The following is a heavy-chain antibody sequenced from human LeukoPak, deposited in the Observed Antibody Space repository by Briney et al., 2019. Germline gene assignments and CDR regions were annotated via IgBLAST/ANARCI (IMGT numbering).Heavy chain of an antibody. CDR1: GFTFSSYS. CDR3: ARDSGLRTPPYDY. CDR2: ISSSSSYI. V-gene: IGHV3-21*01. Sequence: GGSLRLSCAASGFTFSSYSMNWVRQAPGKGLEWVSSISSSSSYIYYADSVKGRFTISRDNAKNSLYLQMNSLRAEDTAVYYCARDSGLRTPPYDYWGQGTLVTVSS. J-gene: IGHJ4*02. D-gene: IGHD3-10*01.